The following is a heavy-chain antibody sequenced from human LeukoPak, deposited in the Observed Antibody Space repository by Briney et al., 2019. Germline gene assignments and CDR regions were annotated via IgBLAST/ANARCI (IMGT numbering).Heavy chain of an antibody. CDR1: GGSISSSSYY. Sequence: SETLSLTCTVSGGSISSSSYYWGWIRQPPGKGLEWIGSIYYNGSTYYNPSLKSRVTISVDTSKNQFSLRLSSVTAADTAVYYCARPGNIVATMGDTGFDYWGQGTLVTVSS. CDR3: ARPGNIVATMGDTGFDY. D-gene: IGHD5-12*01. CDR2: IYYNGST. V-gene: IGHV4-39*01. J-gene: IGHJ4*02.